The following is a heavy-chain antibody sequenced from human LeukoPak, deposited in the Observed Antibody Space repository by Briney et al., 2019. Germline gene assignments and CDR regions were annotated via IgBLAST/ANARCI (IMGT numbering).Heavy chain of an antibody. CDR1: GGSISGYY. CDR2: IYSSGST. Sequence: SETLSLTCTVSGGSISGYYWSWIWQPPGKGLEWIGHIYSSGSTKYNPSLKSRVTISVDTSKNQFSLKLSSVTAADTAVYYCARNYDSSGYTAFGYWGRGTLLTVSS. J-gene: IGHJ4*02. CDR3: ARNYDSSGYTAFGY. V-gene: IGHV4-59*01. D-gene: IGHD3-22*01.